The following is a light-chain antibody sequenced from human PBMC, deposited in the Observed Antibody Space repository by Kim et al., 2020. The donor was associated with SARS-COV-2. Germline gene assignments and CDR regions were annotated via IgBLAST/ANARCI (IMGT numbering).Light chain of an antibody. V-gene: IGKV3-11*01. Sequence: QGARATLACRASQSIDASLAWYQHRPVQAPRLLDYDASIRATGVPDRFSGSGSGTDFTLTISSLEPEDFSTYYCQQRDSWPPAVSFGGGTKVDIK. J-gene: IGKJ4*01. CDR2: DAS. CDR1: QSIDAS. CDR3: QQRDSWPPAVS.